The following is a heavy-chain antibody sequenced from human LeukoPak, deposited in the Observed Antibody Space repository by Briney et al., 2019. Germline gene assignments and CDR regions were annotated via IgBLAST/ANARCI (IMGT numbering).Heavy chain of an antibody. J-gene: IGHJ3*02. CDR1: GGSISSYY. CDR2: IYYSGST. D-gene: IGHD3-22*01. V-gene: IGHV4-59*01. Sequence: PSETLSLTCTVSGGSISSYYWSWLRQPPGKGLEGIGYIYYSGSTNYNPSLKSRVTISVNTSKNQFSLKLSSVTAADTAVYYCARARYSSGYYVDAFDIWGQGTMVTVSS. CDR3: ARARYSSGYYVDAFDI.